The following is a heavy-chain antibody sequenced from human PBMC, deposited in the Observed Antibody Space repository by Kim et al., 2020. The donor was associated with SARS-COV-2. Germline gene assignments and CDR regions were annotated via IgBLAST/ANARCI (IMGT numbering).Heavy chain of an antibody. CDR1: GGSISSGGYY. V-gene: IGHV4-31*03. Sequence: SETLSLTSTVSGGSISSGGYYWSWIRQHPGKGLEWIGYIYYSGSTYYNPSLKSRVTISVDTSKNQFSLKLSSVTAADTAVYYCASYRIETLGCCSSTSCYGGGYYFDYWGQGTLVTVSS. D-gene: IGHD2-2*01. J-gene: IGHJ4*02. CDR2: IYYSGST. CDR3: ASYRIETLGCCSSTSCYGGGYYFDY.